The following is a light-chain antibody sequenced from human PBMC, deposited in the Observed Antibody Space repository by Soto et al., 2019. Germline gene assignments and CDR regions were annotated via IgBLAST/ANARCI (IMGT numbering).Light chain of an antibody. Sequence: EIVLTQSPGTLSLSPGERATLSCRASQSVSSSYLAWYQQKPGQAPRLLNYGASSRATGIPDRFSGSGSGTDFTLTISRLEPEDFAVYYCQQYGSSPPNTFGQGTKLEIK. CDR2: GAS. CDR3: QQYGSSPPNT. CDR1: QSVSSSY. V-gene: IGKV3-20*01. J-gene: IGKJ2*01.